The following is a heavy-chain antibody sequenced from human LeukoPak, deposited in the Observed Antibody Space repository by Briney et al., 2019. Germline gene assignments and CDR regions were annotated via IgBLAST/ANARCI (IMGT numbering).Heavy chain of an antibody. D-gene: IGHD4/OR15-4a*01. CDR3: ARRAGAYSHPYDY. CDR1: GFTFSSYD. CDR2: IGTAGEI. Sequence: GGSLKLSCAASGFTFSSYDIHWVRQATGKGLEWVSGIGTAGEIYYPGSVKGRFTISRENAKNSLYLQMNSLRAEDTAVYYCARRAGAYSHPYDYWGQGTLVTVSS. J-gene: IGHJ4*02. V-gene: IGHV3-13*01.